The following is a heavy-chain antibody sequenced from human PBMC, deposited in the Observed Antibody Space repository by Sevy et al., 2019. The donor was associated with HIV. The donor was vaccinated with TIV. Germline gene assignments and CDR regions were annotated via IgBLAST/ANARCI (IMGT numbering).Heavy chain of an antibody. CDR2: ISGSGGST. V-gene: IGHV3-23*01. Sequence: GGSLRLSCAASGFTFSSYAMSWVRQAPGKGLEWVSAISGSGGSTYYADSVKGRFTISRDNSKNTLYLQMNSLRAVDTAVYYCAKVTAVAGSYYYYYGMDVWGQGTTVTVSS. CDR3: AKVTAVAGSYYYYYGMDV. J-gene: IGHJ6*02. D-gene: IGHD6-19*01. CDR1: GFTFSSYA.